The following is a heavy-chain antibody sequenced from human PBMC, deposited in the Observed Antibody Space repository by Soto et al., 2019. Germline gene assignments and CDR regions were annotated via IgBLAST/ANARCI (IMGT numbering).Heavy chain of an antibody. CDR3: ARDDGIGCSGGSCYFDY. Sequence: QVQLVQSGAEVKKPGASVKVSCKASGYTFTSYGISWVRQAPGQGLEWMGWISAYNGNTNYAQKLQGRVTMTTDTATSTAYMELRSLRSDDTAVYYCARDDGIGCSGGSCYFDYWGQGTLVTVSS. D-gene: IGHD2-15*01. CDR1: GYTFTSYG. V-gene: IGHV1-18*04. CDR2: ISAYNGNT. J-gene: IGHJ4*02.